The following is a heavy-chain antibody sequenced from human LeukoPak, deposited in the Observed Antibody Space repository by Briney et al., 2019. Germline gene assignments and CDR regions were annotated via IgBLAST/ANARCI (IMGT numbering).Heavy chain of an antibody. Sequence: ASVKVSCKASGYTFTSYGISWVRQAPGQGLEWMGWISAYNGNTNYAQKLQGRVTMTTDTSTSTAYMELRSLRSDDTAVYYCASGELIPDGYYYYYGMDVWGQGTTVTVSS. D-gene: IGHD1-26*01. CDR1: GYTFTSYG. CDR3: ASGELIPDGYYYYYGMDV. V-gene: IGHV1-18*01. CDR2: ISAYNGNT. J-gene: IGHJ6*02.